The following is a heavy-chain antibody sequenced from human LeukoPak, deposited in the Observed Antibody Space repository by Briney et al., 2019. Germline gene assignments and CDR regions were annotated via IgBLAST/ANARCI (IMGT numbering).Heavy chain of an antibody. Sequence: PSETLSLTCTVSGGSISSGSYYWSWIRQPAGKGLEWIGRIYTSGSTNYNPSLKSRVTISVDTSKNQFSLKLSSVTAADTAVYYCARVDYCNLSYYMDVWGKGTTVTVSS. CDR3: ARVDYCNLSYYMDV. D-gene: IGHD3-16*01. CDR1: GGSISSGSYY. V-gene: IGHV4-61*02. CDR2: IYTSGST. J-gene: IGHJ6*03.